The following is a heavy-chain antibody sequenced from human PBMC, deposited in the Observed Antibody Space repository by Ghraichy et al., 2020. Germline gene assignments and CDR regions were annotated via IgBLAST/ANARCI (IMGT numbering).Heavy chain of an antibody. CDR2: ISWNSGSI. CDR3: AKDIVGELLTDDAFDI. V-gene: IGHV3-9*01. Sequence: LSLTCAASGFTFDDYAMHWVRQAPGKGLEWVSGISWNSGSIGYADSVKGRFTISRDNAKNSLYLQMNSLRAEDTALYYCAKDIVGELLTDDAFDIWGQGTMVTVSS. J-gene: IGHJ3*02. D-gene: IGHD1-26*01. CDR1: GFTFDDYA.